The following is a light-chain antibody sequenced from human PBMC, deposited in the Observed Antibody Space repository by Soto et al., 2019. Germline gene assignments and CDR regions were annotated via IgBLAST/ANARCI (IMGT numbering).Light chain of an antibody. CDR1: QSISSY. CDR2: AAS. Sequence: DIQMTQSPSSLSASVGDRVTITCRASQSISSYLNWYQQKPGKAPKLLIYAASSLQSGVPSRFSGSXSGTDLTLNISSLQPEDFETYYCQQSYSTSWTFGKGTKVDIK. J-gene: IGKJ1*01. CDR3: QQSYSTSWT. V-gene: IGKV1-39*01.